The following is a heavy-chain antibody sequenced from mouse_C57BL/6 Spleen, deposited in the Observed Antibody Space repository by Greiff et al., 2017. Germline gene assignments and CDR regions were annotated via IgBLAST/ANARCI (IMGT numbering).Heavy chain of an antibody. J-gene: IGHJ4*01. CDR3: ARGDGGLRAYYAMDY. Sequence: EVKLQQSGAELVKPGASVKLSCTASGFNIKDYYMHWVKQRTEQGLEWIGRIDPEDGETKYAPKFQGKATITADTSSNTAYLQLSSLTSEDTAVYYCARGDGGLRAYYAMDYWGQGTSVTVSS. D-gene: IGHD2-4*01. V-gene: IGHV14-2*01. CDR2: IDPEDGET. CDR1: GFNIKDYY.